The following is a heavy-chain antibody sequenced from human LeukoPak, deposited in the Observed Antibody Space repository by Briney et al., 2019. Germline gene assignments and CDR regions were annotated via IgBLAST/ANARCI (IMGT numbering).Heavy chain of an antibody. V-gene: IGHV4-59*01. D-gene: IGHD3-9*01. CDR2: IYYSGST. CDR1: GGSISSYY. Sequence: SETLSLTCTVSGGSISSYYWSWIRQPPGKGLEWIGYIYYSGSTNYNPSLKSRVTISVDTSKNQFSLKLSSVTAADTAVYYCARVDRYYDILTGYYNDGGYYFDYWGQGTLVTASS. J-gene: IGHJ4*02. CDR3: ARVDRYYDILTGYYNDGGYYFDY.